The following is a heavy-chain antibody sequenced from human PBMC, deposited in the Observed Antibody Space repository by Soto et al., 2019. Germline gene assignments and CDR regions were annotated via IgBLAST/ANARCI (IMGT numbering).Heavy chain of an antibody. Sequence: KVSCKASGGTFSSYAISWVRQAPGQGLEWMGGIIPIFGTANYAQKFQGRVTITADKSTSTAYMELSSLRSEDTAVYYCARREETWLDYYYGMDVPGQGTKVTV. CDR2: IIPIFGTA. D-gene: IGHD6-19*01. V-gene: IGHV1-69*06. J-gene: IGHJ6*02. CDR3: ARREETWLDYYYGMDV. CDR1: GGTFSSYA.